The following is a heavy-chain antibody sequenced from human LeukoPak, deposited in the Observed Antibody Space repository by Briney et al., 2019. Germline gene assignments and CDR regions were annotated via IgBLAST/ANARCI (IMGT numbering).Heavy chain of an antibody. J-gene: IGHJ4*02. CDR3: ARSIRYFDWLPKYYFDY. CDR1: GGSISSSSYY. D-gene: IGHD3-9*01. CDR2: IYYSGST. Sequence: SETLSLTCTVSGGSISSSSYYWGWIRQPPGKGLEWIGSIYYSGSTYYNPSLKSRVTISVDTSKNQFSLKLSSVTAADTSVYYCARSIRYFDWLPKYYFDYWGQGTLVTVSS. V-gene: IGHV4-39*01.